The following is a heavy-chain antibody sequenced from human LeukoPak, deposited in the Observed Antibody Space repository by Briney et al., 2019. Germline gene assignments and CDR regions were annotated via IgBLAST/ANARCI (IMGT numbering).Heavy chain of an antibody. Sequence: PGGSLRLSCAASGFTFSSYAMHWVRQAPGKGLEWVAVISYDGSNKYYADSVKGRFTISRDNSKNTLYLQMNSLRAEDTAVYYCARDRRLRYFDWLLFGFWGQETMVTVSS. CDR1: GFTFSSYA. CDR2: ISYDGSNK. V-gene: IGHV3-30*04. J-gene: IGHJ3*01. CDR3: ARDRRLRYFDWLLFGF. D-gene: IGHD3-9*01.